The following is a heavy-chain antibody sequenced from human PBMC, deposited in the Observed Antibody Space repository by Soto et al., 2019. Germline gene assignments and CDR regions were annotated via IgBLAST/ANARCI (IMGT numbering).Heavy chain of an antibody. J-gene: IGHJ6*02. V-gene: IGHV1-2*04. CDR1: GYTFTCYY. CDR2: INPNSGGT. Sequence: GASVKVSCKASGYTFTCYYMHWVRQAPGQGLEWMGWINPNSGGTNYAQKFQGWVTMTRDTSISTAYMELSRLRSDDTAVYYCARARYSSSWYYYYGMDVWGQGTTVTVSS. D-gene: IGHD6-13*01. CDR3: ARARYSSSWYYYYGMDV.